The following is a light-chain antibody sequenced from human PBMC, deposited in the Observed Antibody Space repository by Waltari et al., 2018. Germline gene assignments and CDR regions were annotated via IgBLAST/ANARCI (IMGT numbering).Light chain of an antibody. CDR3: QQYYSIALN. CDR2: AAS. V-gene: IGKV1-NL1*01. J-gene: IGKJ4*01. CDR1: QGISNS. Sequence: DIQMTQSPSSLSASVGDRVTITCRASQGISNSLAWYQQKPGKAPKLLLYAASRLENVVPSRFSGSGSGTSYTVTLSSLQPEDFATYYCQQYYSIALNFGGGTKVEIK.